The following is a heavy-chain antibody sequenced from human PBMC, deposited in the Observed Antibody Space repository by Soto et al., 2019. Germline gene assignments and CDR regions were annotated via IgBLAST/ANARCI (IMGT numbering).Heavy chain of an antibody. CDR1: GVSITCYF. D-gene: IGHD5-12*01. V-gene: IGHV4-59*01. CDR3: ASDRRDGYNRYFEF. CDR2: ISFSGAP. J-gene: IGHJ4*02. Sequence: SETRSLTCTVAGVSITCYFWSWIGQIPGRGLGWFGSISFSGAPYSNASPKGRASLSVDTSENHLALTLNSVTSADTAVYFCASDRRDGYNRYFEFWGQGTQVTVS.